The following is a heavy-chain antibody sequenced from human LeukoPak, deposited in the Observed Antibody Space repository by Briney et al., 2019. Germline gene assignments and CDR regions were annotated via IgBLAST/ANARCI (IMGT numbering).Heavy chain of an antibody. CDR3: ARALGYSSGWYQGDY. D-gene: IGHD6-19*01. CDR1: GYTFIAYY. CDR2: ISAYNGNT. V-gene: IGHV1-18*04. Sequence: GASEKVSCKASGYTFIAYYMHWVRQAPGQGLEWMGWISAYNGNTNYAQKLQGRVTMTTDTSTSTAYMELRSLRSDDTAVYYCARALGYSSGWYQGDYWGQGTLVTVSS. J-gene: IGHJ4*02.